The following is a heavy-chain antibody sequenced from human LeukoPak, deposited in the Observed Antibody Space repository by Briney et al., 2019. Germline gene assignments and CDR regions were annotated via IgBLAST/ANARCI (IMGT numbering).Heavy chain of an antibody. CDR2: IYYSGST. CDR3: ARTSAMTTVPNFDY. D-gene: IGHD4-11*01. Sequence: SETLSLTCTVSGGSISSSSYYWGWIRQPPGRGLEWIGSIYYSGSTYYNPSLKSRVTISVDTSKNQFSLKLSSVTAAGTAVYYCARTSAMTTVPNFDYWGQGTLVTVSS. CDR1: GGSISSSSYY. V-gene: IGHV4-39*01. J-gene: IGHJ4*02.